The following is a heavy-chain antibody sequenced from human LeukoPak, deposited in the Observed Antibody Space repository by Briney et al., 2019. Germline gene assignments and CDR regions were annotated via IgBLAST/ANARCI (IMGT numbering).Heavy chain of an antibody. J-gene: IGHJ5*02. V-gene: IGHV4-59*08. D-gene: IGHD2-21*02. Sequence: SETLSLTCTVSGGSISSYYRSWIRQPPGKGLEWIGYIYYSGSTNYNPSLKSRVTISVDTSRNQFSLKLSSVTAADTAVYYCARQKKYCGGDCPNWFDPWGQGTLVTVSS. CDR1: GGSISSYY. CDR2: IYYSGST. CDR3: ARQKKYCGGDCPNWFDP.